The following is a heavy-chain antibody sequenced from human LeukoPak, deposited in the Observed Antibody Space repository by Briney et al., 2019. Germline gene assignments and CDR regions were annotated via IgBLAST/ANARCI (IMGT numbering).Heavy chain of an antibody. CDR2: ITGDCKYI. CDR3: AREGNDYYYDQ. Sequence: GGSLRLSCAASGFIFKTHTMTWVRQAPGKGLEWVSSITGDCKYITYADSVKGRFTISRDNAKNSLYLQVASLRGDDTATYYCAREGNDYYYDQWGQGTLVTVSP. CDR1: GFIFKTHT. D-gene: IGHD3-16*01. V-gene: IGHV3-21*01. J-gene: IGHJ4*02.